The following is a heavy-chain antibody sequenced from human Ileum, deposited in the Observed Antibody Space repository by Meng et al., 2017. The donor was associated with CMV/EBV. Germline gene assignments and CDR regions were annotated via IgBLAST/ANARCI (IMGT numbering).Heavy chain of an antibody. CDR1: GGPISNRNTYH. V-gene: IGHV4-39*07. CDR3: GRWRSSGWYYFDY. Sequence: GGPISNRNTYHWAWVRQSPGRGLEWIGHIYYTGSTQYIPSLKSRLSMSLDTSKNQFSLTLSSVTAADTAVYYCGRWRSSGWYYFDYWGQGTLVTVSS. D-gene: IGHD6-19*01. J-gene: IGHJ4*02. CDR2: IYYTGST.